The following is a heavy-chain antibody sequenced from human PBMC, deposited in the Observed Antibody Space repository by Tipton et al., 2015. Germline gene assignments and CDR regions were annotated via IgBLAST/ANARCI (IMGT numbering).Heavy chain of an antibody. CDR2: LSYSGKT. Sequence: TLSLTCAVSAYSISSGYYWGWIRQPPGKGLEWIGSLSYSGKTDYNPPLRSRVTISVDTSKNQFSLRLSSVTAADTAVYYCARSLFPETAGLENWFDPWGQGTLVTVSS. J-gene: IGHJ5*02. D-gene: IGHD6-13*01. CDR3: ARSLFPETAGLENWFDP. V-gene: IGHV4-38-2*01. CDR1: AYSISSGYY.